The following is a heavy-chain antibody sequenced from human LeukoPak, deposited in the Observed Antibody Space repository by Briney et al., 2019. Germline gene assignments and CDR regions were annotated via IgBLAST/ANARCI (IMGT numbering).Heavy chain of an antibody. Sequence: SETLSLTCTVSGGSISSYYWSWIRQPAGKGLEWIGRFHTSGSTNYNTSLKSRVTMSVDTSKNQFSLKLSSVTAADTAVYYCAELGITMIGGVWGKGTTVTISS. J-gene: IGHJ6*04. CDR2: FHTSGST. D-gene: IGHD3-10*02. CDR3: AELGITMIGGV. CDR1: GGSISSYY. V-gene: IGHV4-4*07.